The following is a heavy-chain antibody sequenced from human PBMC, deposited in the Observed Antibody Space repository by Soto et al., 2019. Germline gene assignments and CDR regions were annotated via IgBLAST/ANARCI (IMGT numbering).Heavy chain of an antibody. V-gene: IGHV4-61*01. J-gene: IGHJ4*02. Sequence: QVQLQESGPGLVKPSEALSLTCTVSGGSVSSGSYYWSWIRQPPGKGLEWIGYIYYSGSTNYNPSLKSRVTISVDTSKNQFSLKLSSVTAADTAVYYCARVRVVAAAGIFRGVDYWGQGTLVTVSS. D-gene: IGHD6-13*01. CDR1: GGSVSSGSYY. CDR3: ARVRVVAAAGIFRGVDY. CDR2: IYYSGST.